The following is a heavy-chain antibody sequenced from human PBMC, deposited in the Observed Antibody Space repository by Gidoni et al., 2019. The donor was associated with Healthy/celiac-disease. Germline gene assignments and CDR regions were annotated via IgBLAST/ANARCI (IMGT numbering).Heavy chain of an antibody. CDR1: AFPFSSYA. CDR2: ISYEGSNK. D-gene: IGHD5-12*01. CDR3: ARGPSYGNRYSGYDYGPFFDY. V-gene: IGHV3-30-3*01. J-gene: IGHJ4*02. Sequence: QVQLVESGGGVVQPGSSLRLSCAASAFPFSSYAPHWVRQAPGKGLEWVAVISYEGSNKYYADSVKGRFTISRDNSKNTLYLQMNSLRAEDTAVYYCARGPSYGNRYSGYDYGPFFDYWGQGTLVTVSS.